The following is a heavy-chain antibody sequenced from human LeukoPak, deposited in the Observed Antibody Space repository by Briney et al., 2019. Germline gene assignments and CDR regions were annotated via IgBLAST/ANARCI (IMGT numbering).Heavy chain of an antibody. CDR3: ARGRGYCSSTSCRRGIFDY. Sequence: ASVKVSCKASGGTFSSYAFSWVRQAPGQGLEWMGWISAYNGNTKYAQKLQGRVTMTTDTSTSTTYMELRSLRSDDTAVYYCARGRGYCSSTSCRRGIFDYWGQGTLVTVSS. V-gene: IGHV1-18*01. J-gene: IGHJ4*02. CDR2: ISAYNGNT. D-gene: IGHD2-2*01. CDR1: GGTFSSYA.